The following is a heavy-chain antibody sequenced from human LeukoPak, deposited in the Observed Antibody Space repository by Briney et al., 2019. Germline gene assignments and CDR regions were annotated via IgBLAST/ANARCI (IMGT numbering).Heavy chain of an antibody. J-gene: IGHJ3*02. CDR1: GYTLTELS. CDR2: FDPEDGET. D-gene: IGHD2-15*01. V-gene: IGHV1-24*01. Sequence: ASVKVPCKVSGYTLTELSMHWVRQAPGKGLEWMGGFDPEDGETIYAQKFQGRVTMTEDTSTDTAYMELSSLRSEDTAVYYCATEGLYCSGGSCHAKIAFDIWGQGTMVTVSS. CDR3: ATEGLYCSGGSCHAKIAFDI.